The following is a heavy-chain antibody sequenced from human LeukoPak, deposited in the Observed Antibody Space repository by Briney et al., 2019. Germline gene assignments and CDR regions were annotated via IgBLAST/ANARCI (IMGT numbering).Heavy chain of an antibody. J-gene: IGHJ4*02. CDR2: IIPIFGTA. V-gene: IGHV1-69*05. CDR1: GGTFSSYA. Sequence: ASVKVSCKASGGTFSSYALSWVRQAPGQGLEWMGGIIPIFGTANYAQKFQGRVTITTDESTSTAYMELSSLRSEDTAVYYSAVVTGDHDIVRVPGGREGGDYWGQGTLVTVSS. CDR3: AVVTGDHDIVRVPGGREGGDY. D-gene: IGHD2-2*01.